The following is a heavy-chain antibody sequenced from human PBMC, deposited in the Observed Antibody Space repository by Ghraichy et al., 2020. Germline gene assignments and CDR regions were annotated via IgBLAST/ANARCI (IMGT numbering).Heavy chain of an antibody. J-gene: IGHJ5*02. CDR3: ARGGFANWFDP. CDR1: GFTFSSYS. V-gene: IGHV3-21*01. Sequence: GALRLSCAASGFTFSSYSMNWVRQAPGKGLEWVSSISSSSSYIYYADSLKGRFTISRDNAKNSLYLQMNSLRAEDTAVYYCARGGFANWFDPWGQGTLVTVSS. CDR2: ISSSSSYI.